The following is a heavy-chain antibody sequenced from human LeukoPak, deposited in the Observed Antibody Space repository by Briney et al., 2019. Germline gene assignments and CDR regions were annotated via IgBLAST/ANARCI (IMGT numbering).Heavy chain of an antibody. D-gene: IGHD2-2*01. V-gene: IGHV3-23*01. CDR3: AKDRLGPYCSSTSCYQFDY. J-gene: IGHJ4*02. CDR2: ISGSGDNT. Sequence: GGSLRLSCAASGFTFSRYAMSWVRQAPGKGLEWVSAISGSGDNTYYADSVKGRFTISRDSSKNTLYLQMNSLRAEDTAVYYCAKDRLGPYCSSTSCYQFDYWGQGTLVTVSS. CDR1: GFTFSRYA.